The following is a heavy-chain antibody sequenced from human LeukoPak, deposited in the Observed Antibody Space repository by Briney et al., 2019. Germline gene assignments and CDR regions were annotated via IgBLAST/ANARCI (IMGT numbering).Heavy chain of an antibody. Sequence: GGSLRLSCAASGFTFSSYAMSWVRQAPGKGLEWVSAISGSGGSTYYADSVKGRFTISGDNSKNTLYLQMNSLRAEDTAVYYCAKGGLDPSYYYYGMDVWGQGTTVTVSS. V-gene: IGHV3-23*01. D-gene: IGHD6-19*01. J-gene: IGHJ6*02. CDR2: ISGSGGST. CDR3: AKGGLDPSYYYYGMDV. CDR1: GFTFSSYA.